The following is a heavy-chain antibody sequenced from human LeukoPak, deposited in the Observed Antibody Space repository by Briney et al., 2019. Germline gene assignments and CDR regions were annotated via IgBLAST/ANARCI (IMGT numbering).Heavy chain of an antibody. Sequence: ASVKVSCKASGYTFTGYYMHWVRQAPGQGHEWMGWINPNSGGTNYAQKFQGRVTMTRDTSISTAYMELSRLRSDDTTVYYCARALLGYCSSTSCHEFDYWGQGTLVTVSS. D-gene: IGHD2-2*01. CDR1: GYTFTGYY. V-gene: IGHV1-2*02. CDR2: INPNSGGT. CDR3: ARALLGYCSSTSCHEFDY. J-gene: IGHJ4*02.